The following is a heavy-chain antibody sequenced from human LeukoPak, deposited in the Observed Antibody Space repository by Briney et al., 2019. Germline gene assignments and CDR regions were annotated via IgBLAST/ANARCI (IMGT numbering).Heavy chain of an antibody. CDR3: ARCFSSGFYYMDV. J-gene: IGHJ6*03. D-gene: IGHD3-22*01. CDR1: GGTFSSYA. V-gene: IGHV1-69*05. CDR2: IIPIFGTA. Sequence: SVKVSCKASGGTFSSYAISWVRQAPGQGLEWMGGIIPIFGTANYAQKFQGRVTITTEESTSTAYMELSSLRSEDTAVYYCARCFSSGFYYMDVWGKGTTVTVSS.